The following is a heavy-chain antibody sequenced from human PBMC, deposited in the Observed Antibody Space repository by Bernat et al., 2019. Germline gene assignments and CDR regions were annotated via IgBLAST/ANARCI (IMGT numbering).Heavy chain of an antibody. CDR3: ARDVYSSSWYEIGYYYYGMDV. CDR1: GYTFTSYG. D-gene: IGHD6-13*01. J-gene: IGHJ6*02. V-gene: IGHV1-18*01. Sequence: QVQLVQSGAEVKKPGASVKVSCKASGYTFTSYGISWVRQAPGQGLEWMGWISAYNGNTNYAQKLQGRVTMTTDTSTSTAYMELRSLRSDDTAVYYCARDVYSSSWYEIGYYYYGMDVWGQGTTVTVSS. CDR2: ISAYNGNT.